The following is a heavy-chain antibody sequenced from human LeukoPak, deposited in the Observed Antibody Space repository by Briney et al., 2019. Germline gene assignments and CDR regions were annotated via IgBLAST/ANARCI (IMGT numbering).Heavy chain of an antibody. V-gene: IGHV1-69*04. CDR2: IIPILGIA. J-gene: IGHJ4*02. CDR1: GGTFSSYA. D-gene: IGHD3-9*01. CDR3: VGGYDILTGHTSSFDY. Sequence: ASVKVSCKASGGTFSSYAIGWVRQAPGQGLEWMGRIIPILGIANYAQKFQGRVTITADKSTSTAYMELSSLRSEDTAVYYCVGGYDILTGHTSSFDYWGQGTLVTVSS.